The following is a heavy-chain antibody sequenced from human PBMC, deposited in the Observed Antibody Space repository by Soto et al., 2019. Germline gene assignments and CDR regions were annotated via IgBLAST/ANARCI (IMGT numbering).Heavy chain of an antibody. CDR2: INHSGST. CDR1: GGSFSGYY. D-gene: IGHD4-17*01. CDR3: ARVTTVVTRVDY. J-gene: IGHJ4*02. V-gene: IGHV4-34*01. Sequence: QVQLQQWGAGLLKPSETLSLTCAVYGGSFSGYYWSWIRQPPGKGLEWIGEINHSGSTNYNPSLKSRVAISVDTSKNQFSLKLSSVTAADTAVYYCARVTTVVTRVDYWGQGTLVTVSS.